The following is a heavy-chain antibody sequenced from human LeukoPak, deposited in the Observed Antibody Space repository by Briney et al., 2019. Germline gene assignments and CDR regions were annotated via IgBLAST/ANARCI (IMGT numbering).Heavy chain of an antibody. CDR3: AREGTMHSSSSQQGVDY. V-gene: IGHV1-2*02. D-gene: IGHD6-6*01. CDR1: GYTFTGYY. CDR2: INPNSGGT. J-gene: IGHJ4*02. Sequence: ASVKASCKASGYTFTGYYMHWVRQAPGQGLEWMGWINPNSGGTNYAQKFQGRVTMTRDTSISTAYMELSRLRSDDTAVYYCAREGTMHSSSSQQGVDYWGQGTLVTVSS.